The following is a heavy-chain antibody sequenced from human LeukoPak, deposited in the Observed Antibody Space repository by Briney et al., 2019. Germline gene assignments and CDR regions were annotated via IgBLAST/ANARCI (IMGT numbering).Heavy chain of an antibody. CDR3: AVEVNDYVTQ. J-gene: IGHJ4*02. Sequence: SETLSLTCTVSGGSISSGGYYWSWIHQHPGKGLEWIGYIYYSGSTYYNPSLKSRVTISVDTSKNQFSLKLSSVTAADTAVYYCAVEVNDYVTQWGQGTLVTVSS. CDR2: IYYSGST. V-gene: IGHV4-31*03. CDR1: GGSISSGGYY. D-gene: IGHD4-17*01.